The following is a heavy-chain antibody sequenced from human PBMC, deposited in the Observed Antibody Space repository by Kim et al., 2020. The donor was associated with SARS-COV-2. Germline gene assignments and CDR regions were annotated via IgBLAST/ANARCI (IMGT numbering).Heavy chain of an antibody. J-gene: IGHJ4*02. V-gene: IGHV3-48*02. D-gene: IGHD3-22*01. CDR3: ARVPDSSGFVDY. Sequence: YYADAVKGRFTVSRDNAKNSLYLQMNSLRDEDTAVYYCARVPDSSGFVDYWGQGTLVTVSS.